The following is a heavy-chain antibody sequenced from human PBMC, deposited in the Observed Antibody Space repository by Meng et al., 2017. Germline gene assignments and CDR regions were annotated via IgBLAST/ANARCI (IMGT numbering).Heavy chain of an antibody. D-gene: IGHD6-19*01. CDR3: ARDRGAVAGTNFDY. V-gene: IGHV4-34*01. CDR2: INHSGST. CDR1: VGSFSCYY. J-gene: IGHJ4*02. Sequence: HVSPPPWGAGQFKPSVSLSLTCAVYVGSFSCYYWSWIRQPPGKGLEWIGEINHSGSTNYNPSLKSRVTISVDTSKNQFSLKLSSVTAADTAVYYCARDRGAVAGTNFDYWGQGTLVTVSS.